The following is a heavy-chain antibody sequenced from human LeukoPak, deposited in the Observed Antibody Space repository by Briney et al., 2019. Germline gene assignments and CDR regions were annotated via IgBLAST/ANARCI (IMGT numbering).Heavy chain of an antibody. Sequence: SETLSLTCTVSGGSFDSNAYYWGWIRQPPGKGLEWIGTIYYSGGTYYNPSLKSRVTISVDTSKNQFSLKLSSVTAADTAVYYCARRTNWYFDYWGQGTLVTVSS. CDR3: ARRTNWYFDY. J-gene: IGHJ4*02. D-gene: IGHD7-27*01. CDR1: GGSFDSNAYY. CDR2: IYYSGGT. V-gene: IGHV4-39*07.